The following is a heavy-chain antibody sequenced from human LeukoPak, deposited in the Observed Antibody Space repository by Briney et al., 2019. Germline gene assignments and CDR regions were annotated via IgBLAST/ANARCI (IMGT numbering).Heavy chain of an antibody. V-gene: IGHV3-7*01. CDR3: ARDLRPRVVPAAFDAFDI. Sequence: GGSLRLSCAASGISLSSLWMSWFRQAPGKGLERVADIRQDGSDEHYVASVKGRFTISRDSTSLFLQMNSLRAEDTAVYYCARDLRPRVVPAAFDAFDIWGQGTMVTVSS. J-gene: IGHJ3*02. D-gene: IGHD2-2*01. CDR1: GISLSSLW. CDR2: IRQDGSDE.